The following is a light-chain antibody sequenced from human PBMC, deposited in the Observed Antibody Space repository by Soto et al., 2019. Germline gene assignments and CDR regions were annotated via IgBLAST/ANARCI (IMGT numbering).Light chain of an antibody. CDR3: QQYNRFSWT. CDR1: QSIDKW. Sequence: DIQMTQSPSTLSVSVGDRVTITCRASQSIDKWLAWYQQKPGKAPKLLIYKASILQSGVPSRFSGSGSGTEFTLTISSLQPDDVGSYFCQQYNRFSWTFGQGTKVEIK. J-gene: IGKJ1*01. CDR2: KAS. V-gene: IGKV1-5*03.